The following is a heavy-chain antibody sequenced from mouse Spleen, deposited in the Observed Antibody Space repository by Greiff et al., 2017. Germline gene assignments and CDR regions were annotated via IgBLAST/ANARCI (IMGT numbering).Heavy chain of an antibody. D-gene: IGHD4-1*01. CDR2: IDPETGGT. CDR3: TIANWGPWFAY. Sequence: QVQLQQSGAELVRPGASVMLSCKASGYTFTDYEMHWVKQTPVHGLEWIGAIDPETGGTAYNQKFKGKAILTADKSSSTAYMELRSLTSEDSAVYYCTIANWGPWFAYWGQGTLVTVSA. CDR1: GYTFTDYE. V-gene: IGHV1-15*01. J-gene: IGHJ3*01.